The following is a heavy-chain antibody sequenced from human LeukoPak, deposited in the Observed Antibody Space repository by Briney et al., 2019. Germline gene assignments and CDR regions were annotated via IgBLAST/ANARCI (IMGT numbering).Heavy chain of an antibody. D-gene: IGHD2-21*02. Sequence: SETLSLTCTVSGGSISPYYWSWVRQPPGKGLEWIGYIYYTGTTHYTSSLRGRVTMSVDTSKNQFSLTLSSVTAADTAVYYCARHLPNASGGHCYFDYWGQGTLVPVSS. J-gene: IGHJ4*02. V-gene: IGHV4-59*08. CDR3: ARHLPNASGGHCYFDY. CDR2: IYYTGTT. CDR1: GGSISPYY.